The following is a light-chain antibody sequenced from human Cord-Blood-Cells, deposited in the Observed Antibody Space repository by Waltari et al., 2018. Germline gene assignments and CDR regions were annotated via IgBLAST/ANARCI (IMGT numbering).Light chain of an antibody. J-gene: IGLJ2*01. CDR2: DDS. CDR1: SSDVGGYNY. Sequence: QSALTQPASVSGSPGQSITISCTGTSSDVGGYNYVSWYQQHPGKAPNLMIYDDSNRPSGVSNRLSGAKSGNTASLTISGLQAEDEADYYCSSYTSSSTLVFGGGTKLTVL. CDR3: SSYTSSSTLV. V-gene: IGLV2-14*01.